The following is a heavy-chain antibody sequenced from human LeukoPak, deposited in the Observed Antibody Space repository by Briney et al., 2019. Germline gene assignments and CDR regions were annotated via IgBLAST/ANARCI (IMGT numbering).Heavy chain of an antibody. J-gene: IGHJ4*02. CDR2: IYYSGST. Sequence: SETLSLTCTVSGGSVSSSTYYWGWIRQPPGKWLEWIGSIYYSGSTYYNPSLKSRVTISVDTSKNQFSLKLTSVTAADTAVYYCARSTNPHSIRWTNYFDYWGQGTLVTVSS. CDR3: ARSTNPHSIRWTNYFDY. V-gene: IGHV4-39*01. D-gene: IGHD4-23*01. CDR1: GGSVSSSTYY.